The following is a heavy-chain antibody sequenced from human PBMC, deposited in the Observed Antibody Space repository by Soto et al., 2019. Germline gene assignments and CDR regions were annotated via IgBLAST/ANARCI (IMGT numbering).Heavy chain of an antibody. CDR1: GYTFTNFG. V-gene: IGHV1-18*01. Sequence: QVQLVQSGAEVKKPGASVKVSCKASGYTFTNFGLSWVRQAPGQGLEWMGWISAYNGNTNDAQNFQGRVTATTDTPRRAAPRGVGRLSSDTTAVYYCARGGTAIDFWGQGTRVTVPS. CDR3: ARGGTAIDF. D-gene: IGHD2-21*02. J-gene: IGHJ4*02. CDR2: ISAYNGNT.